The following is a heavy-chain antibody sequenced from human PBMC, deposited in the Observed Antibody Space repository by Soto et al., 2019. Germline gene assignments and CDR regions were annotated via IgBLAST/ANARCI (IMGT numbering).Heavy chain of an antibody. D-gene: IGHD3-22*01. V-gene: IGHV4-4*02. Sequence: QVQLQESGPGLVKPSGTLSLTCAVSGASFTTGHWWTWVRPSPGKGLEWIGEIYQRGITNYNPSRSSQHTTSLDKSKNQSSLNLTSVTASDTAIYYCARGFSFSDSPVNDRIYFYYGLDVGGQGTTVTISS. J-gene: IGHJ6*02. CDR1: GASFTTGHW. CDR3: ARGFSFSDSPVNDRIYFYYGLDV. CDR2: IYQRGIT.